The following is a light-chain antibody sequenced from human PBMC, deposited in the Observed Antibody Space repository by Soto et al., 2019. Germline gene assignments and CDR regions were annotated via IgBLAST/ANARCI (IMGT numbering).Light chain of an antibody. V-gene: IGKV1-33*01. Sequence: IQMTQSPSSLSASVVDRVTITCRASQGIRNDLGWYQQKPGKAPKLLIYAASSLETGVPSRFSGSGSGTDFTFTISSLQPEDIATYYCQQYDNLPITFGQGTRLEIK. CDR1: QGIRND. CDR2: AAS. J-gene: IGKJ5*01. CDR3: QQYDNLPIT.